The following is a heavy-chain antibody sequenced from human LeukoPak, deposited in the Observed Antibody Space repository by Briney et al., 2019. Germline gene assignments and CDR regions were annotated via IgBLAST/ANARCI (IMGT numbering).Heavy chain of an antibody. V-gene: IGHV4-34*01. CDR2: IYHSGST. Sequence: SETLSLTCAVDGGSFSGYYRSWIRQPAGKGLESIGEIYHSGSTNYNPTLKSRATISVDKSKNQFSLELSSVTAADTAVYYCARDSGRRIPYYDFWSGYYRNNYYYYYMDVWGKGTTVTVSS. J-gene: IGHJ6*03. CDR3: ARDSGRRIPYYDFWSGYYRNNYYYYYMDV. CDR1: GGSFSGYY. D-gene: IGHD3-3*01.